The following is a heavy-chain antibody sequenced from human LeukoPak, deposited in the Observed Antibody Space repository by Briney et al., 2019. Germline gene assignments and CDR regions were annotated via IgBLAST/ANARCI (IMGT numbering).Heavy chain of an antibody. CDR3: ARDFYGSGSNAGFDM. Sequence: ASVKVSCKASGGTFSSYAISWVRQAPGQGLEWMGWISAYNGNANYAQKFQGRVTMTTDTSTSTAYMELRSLRSDDTAVYYCARDFYGSGSNAGFDMWGQGTLVTVSS. V-gene: IGHV1-18*01. J-gene: IGHJ3*02. CDR2: ISAYNGNA. D-gene: IGHD3-10*01. CDR1: GGTFSSYA.